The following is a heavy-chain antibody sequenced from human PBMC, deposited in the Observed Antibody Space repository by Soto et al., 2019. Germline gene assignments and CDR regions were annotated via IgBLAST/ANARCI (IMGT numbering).Heavy chain of an antibody. CDR3: ARTSYDSSGTAADP. Sequence: QVQLQESGPGLVKPSQTLSLTCTVSGGSISSGNYYWSWIRQHPGKVLEWIGYIYYSVSTYYNPSLKSRVTISVDTSKNQFSLKLSSVTAADTAVYYCARTSYDSSGTAADPWGQGTLVTVSS. J-gene: IGHJ5*02. CDR1: GGSISSGNYY. V-gene: IGHV4-31*03. D-gene: IGHD3-22*01. CDR2: IYYSVST.